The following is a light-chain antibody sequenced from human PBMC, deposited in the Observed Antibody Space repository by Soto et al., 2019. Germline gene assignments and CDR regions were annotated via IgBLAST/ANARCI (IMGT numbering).Light chain of an antibody. J-gene: IGLJ3*02. CDR2: LNSDGSH. CDR1: SGHSTYA. CDR3: QTWVTGTGV. Sequence: QPVLTHSPSASASLGASVKLTCTLSSGHSTYAIAWHQQQPEKGPRYLMKLNSDGSHCKGDGIPDRFSGSSSGAARYLTISSLQSEDEADYYCQTWVTGTGVFGGGTKLTVL. V-gene: IGLV4-69*01.